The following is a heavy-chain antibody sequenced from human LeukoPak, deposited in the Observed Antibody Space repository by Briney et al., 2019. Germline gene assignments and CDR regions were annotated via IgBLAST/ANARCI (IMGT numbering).Heavy chain of an antibody. J-gene: IGHJ6*03. CDR3: AKYWGAYGDYRGRYMDV. V-gene: IGHV3-23*01. CDR2: ISGSGGST. D-gene: IGHD4-17*01. CDR1: GFTFSSYA. Sequence: GGSLRLSCAASGFTFSSYAMSWVRQAPGKGLEWVSTISGSGGSTYYADPVKGRFTISRDNSKNTLYLQMNSLRAEDTAIYYCAKYWGAYGDYRGRYMDVWGKGTTVTVSS.